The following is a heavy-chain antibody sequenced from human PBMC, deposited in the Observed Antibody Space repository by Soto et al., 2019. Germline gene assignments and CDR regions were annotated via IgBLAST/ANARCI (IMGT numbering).Heavy chain of an antibody. D-gene: IGHD3-22*01. Sequence: GESLKISCKGSGYSFTSYWISWVRQMPGKGLEWMGRIDPSDSYTNYSPSFQGHVTISADKSISTAYLQWSSLKASDTAMYYCARTKGPYYYDCSGYRTMLFDYWGQGTLVTVSS. V-gene: IGHV5-10-1*01. J-gene: IGHJ4*02. CDR3: ARTKGPYYYDCSGYRTMLFDY. CDR2: IDPSDSYT. CDR1: GYSFTSYW.